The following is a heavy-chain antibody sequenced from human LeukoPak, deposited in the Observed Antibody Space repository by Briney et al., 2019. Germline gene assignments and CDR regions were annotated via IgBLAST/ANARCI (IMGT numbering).Heavy chain of an antibody. CDR3: AKDPFGYPRSSPGDY. D-gene: IGHD3-16*01. Sequence: GGSLRLSCAASGFTFSSYSMNWVRQAPGKGLEWVAFISHDGSIKYYVDSVKGRFTISRDNSKNTLYLQMNSLRPDDTAIYFCAKDPFGYPRSSPGDYWGQGTLVTVSS. CDR2: ISHDGSIK. CDR1: GFTFSSYS. V-gene: IGHV3-30*18. J-gene: IGHJ4*02.